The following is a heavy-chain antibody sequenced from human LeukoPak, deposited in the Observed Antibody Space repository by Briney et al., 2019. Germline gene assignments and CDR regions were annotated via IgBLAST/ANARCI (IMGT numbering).Heavy chain of an antibody. CDR3: AKDWNYDRYFDY. J-gene: IGHJ4*02. Sequence: GGSLRLSCAASGFTFSSYGMHWVRQASGKGLEWVAVISYDGSNKYYADSVKGRFTISRDNSKNTLYLQMNSLRAEGTAVYYCAKDWNYDRYFDYWGQGTLVTVSS. D-gene: IGHD1-7*01. CDR1: GFTFSSYG. CDR2: ISYDGSNK. V-gene: IGHV3-30*18.